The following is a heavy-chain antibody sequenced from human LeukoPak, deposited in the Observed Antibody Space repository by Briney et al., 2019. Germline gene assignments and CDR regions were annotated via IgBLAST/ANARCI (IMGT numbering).Heavy chain of an antibody. CDR2: IYYSGST. V-gene: IGHV4-31*03. Sequence: PSQTLSLTCTVSGGSISSGGYYWSWIRQHPGKGLEWIGYIYYSGSTYYNPSLKSRVTISVDTSKNQFSLKLSSVTAADTAVYYCARDNPGYYDSSGYYFPFDYWGQGTLVTVSS. D-gene: IGHD3-22*01. J-gene: IGHJ4*02. CDR1: GGSISSGGYY. CDR3: ARDNPGYYDSSGYYFPFDY.